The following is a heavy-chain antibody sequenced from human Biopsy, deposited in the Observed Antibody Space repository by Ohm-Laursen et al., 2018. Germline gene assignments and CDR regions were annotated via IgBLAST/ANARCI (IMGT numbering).Heavy chain of an antibody. CDR1: GFTFSRYG. V-gene: IGHV3-23*01. J-gene: IGHJ4*02. CDR2: TFESGDTT. Sequence: GVLRLSCAASGFTFSRYGMSWVRQAPGKGLEWVSVTFESGDTTHYGDSVKGRFSVSRDNSKSTLYLQMNSLRAEDTAVYYCAKTLGDSYGSRYFDYWGQGTLVTVSS. D-gene: IGHD5-18*01. CDR3: AKTLGDSYGSRYFDY.